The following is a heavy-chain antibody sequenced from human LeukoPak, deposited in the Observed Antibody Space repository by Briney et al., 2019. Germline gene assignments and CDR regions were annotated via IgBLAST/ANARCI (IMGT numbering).Heavy chain of an antibody. CDR1: GGSISSYL. V-gene: IGHV4-4*07. Sequence: SETLSLTCTVSGGSISSYLWSWIRQSAGKRLEWLGRIHTSGTTTYSPSLQSRLTMSVDTSKSPVSLRLTSVTAADTAVYYCATEQVSASAWGFDYWGQGSLVTVSS. D-gene: IGHD5/OR15-5a*01. J-gene: IGHJ4*02. CDR2: IHTSGTT. CDR3: ATEQVSASAWGFDY.